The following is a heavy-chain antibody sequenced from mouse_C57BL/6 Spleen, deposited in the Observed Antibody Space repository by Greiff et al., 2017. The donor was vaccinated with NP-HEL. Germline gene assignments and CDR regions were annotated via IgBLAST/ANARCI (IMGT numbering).Heavy chain of an antibody. J-gene: IGHJ4*01. CDR2: IFPGSGST. D-gene: IGHD1-1*01. V-gene: IGHV1-75*01. CDR3: ARPFYCGRSYAYYAMDY. CDR1: GYTFTDYY. Sequence: QVQLKESGPELVKPGASVKISCKASGYTFTDYYINWVKQRPGQGLEWIGWIFPGSGSTYYNEKFKGKATLTVDKSSSTAYMLLSSLTSEDSAVYFCARPFYCGRSYAYYAMDYWGQGTSVTVSS.